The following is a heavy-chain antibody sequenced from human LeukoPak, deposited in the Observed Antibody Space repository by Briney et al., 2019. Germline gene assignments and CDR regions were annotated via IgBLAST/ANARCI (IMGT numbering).Heavy chain of an antibody. CDR1: GGSISSSNW. Sequence: SGTLSLTCAVSGGSISSSNWWSWDRQPPGKGLEWIGEIYHSGSSNYNPSLKTRVTISVDKPQNQFALKLSSVTAADTAVYYCARKTGVDWFDPWGKGTLVTVSS. V-gene: IGHV4-4*02. CDR3: ARKTGVDWFDP. D-gene: IGHD1-14*01. J-gene: IGHJ5*02. CDR2: IYHSGSS.